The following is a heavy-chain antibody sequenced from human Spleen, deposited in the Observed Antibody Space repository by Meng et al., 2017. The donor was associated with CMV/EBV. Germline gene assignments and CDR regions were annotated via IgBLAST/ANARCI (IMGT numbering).Heavy chain of an antibody. J-gene: IGHJ6*02. V-gene: IGHV3-13*01. CDR1: GFTFSSYD. D-gene: IGHD4-11*01. CDR2: IGTAGDT. CDR3: ARDTGATVTTWFLRESHYYYYYGMDV. Sequence: GGSLRLSCAASGFTFSSYDMHWVRQATGKGLEWVSAIGTAGDTYYPGSVKGRFTISRENAKNSLYLQMNSLRAGDTAVYYCARDTGATVTTWFLRESHYYYYYGMDVWGQGTTVTVSS.